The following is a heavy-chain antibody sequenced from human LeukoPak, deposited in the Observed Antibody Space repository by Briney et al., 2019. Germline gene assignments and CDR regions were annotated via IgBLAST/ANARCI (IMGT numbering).Heavy chain of an antibody. Sequence: ASVKVSCKASGYTFTSYDINWVRQAPGQGLEWMGWMNPNSGNTGYAQKFQGRVTITRNTSISTAYMELSSLRSEDTAVYYCARSNLRCSSTSCSKPSYNWFDPWGQGTLVTVSS. CDR1: GYTFTSYD. CDR2: MNPNSGNT. D-gene: IGHD2-2*01. J-gene: IGHJ5*02. CDR3: ARSNLRCSSTSCSKPSYNWFDP. V-gene: IGHV1-8*03.